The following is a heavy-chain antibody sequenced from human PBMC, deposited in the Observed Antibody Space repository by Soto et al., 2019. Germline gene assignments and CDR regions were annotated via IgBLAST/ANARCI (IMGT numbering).Heavy chain of an antibody. Sequence: EVQFVESGGGLVQPGGSLRLSCAASGFVFSMYWMHWVRQAPGKGLEWVSRISDDGSTIHYADSVKGRFSISRDNAQNILFLEMTALRDDATAVYYCVRGPRPSSVGTGAFWGQGSPVTVSS. J-gene: IGHJ4*02. CDR2: ISDDGSTI. CDR1: GFVFSMYW. D-gene: IGHD3-10*01. V-gene: IGHV3-74*01. CDR3: VRGPRPSSVGTGAF.